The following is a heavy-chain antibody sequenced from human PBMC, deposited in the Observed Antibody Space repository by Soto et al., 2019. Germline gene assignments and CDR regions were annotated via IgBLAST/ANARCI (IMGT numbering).Heavy chain of an antibody. CDR1: GGSISSSSYY. Sequence: SETLSLTCTVSGGSISSSSYYWGWIRQPPGKGLEWIGSIYYSGSTYYNPSLKSRVTISVDTSKNQFSLKLSSVTAADTAVYYCARHLRSLAYRSSGFDPWGQGTLVTVSS. D-gene: IGHD4-17*01. CDR2: IYYSGST. J-gene: IGHJ5*02. V-gene: IGHV4-39*01. CDR3: ARHLRSLAYRSSGFDP.